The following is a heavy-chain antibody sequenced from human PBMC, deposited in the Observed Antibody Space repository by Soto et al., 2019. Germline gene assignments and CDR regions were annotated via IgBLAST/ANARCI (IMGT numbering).Heavy chain of an antibody. CDR2: IKEDGSEK. J-gene: IGHJ6*03. CDR3: ADSGSYTDV. D-gene: IGHD5-12*01. CDR1: GFTFSSYW. V-gene: IGHV3-7*01. Sequence: EVQLVESGGGLVQPGGSLRLSCAASGFTFSSYWMTWVRQAPGKGLEWVANIKEDGSEKYYVDSVKGRFTISRDNAKNSVYLQMNGLGAEDTAVYYCADSGSYTDVWGKGTTVNVSS.